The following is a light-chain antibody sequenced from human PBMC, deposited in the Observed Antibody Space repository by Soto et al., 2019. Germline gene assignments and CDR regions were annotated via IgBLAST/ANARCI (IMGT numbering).Light chain of an antibody. Sequence: QSALTQPPSASGTPGQRVFISCSGSSSNIGGTNYAYWYQQLPGAAPKLLMHSNNLRPSGVPERISGSKSGTSASLAISGLRSEDAAVYYCASWDDRLGAVIFGGGTKGTVL. CDR3: ASWDDRLGAVI. J-gene: IGLJ2*01. CDR2: SNN. V-gene: IGLV1-47*02. CDR1: SSNIGGTNY.